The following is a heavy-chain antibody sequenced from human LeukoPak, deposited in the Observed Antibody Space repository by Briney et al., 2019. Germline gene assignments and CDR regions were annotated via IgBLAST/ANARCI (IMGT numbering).Heavy chain of an antibody. Sequence: GGSLRLSCAASGFTFSSYAMSWVRQAPGKGLEWVSAISGSGGSTYYADSVKGPFTISRDNSNNTLYLQMNSLRAEDTAVYYCAKDLSPRGGYWGQGTLVTVSS. V-gene: IGHV3-23*01. D-gene: IGHD4-23*01. CDR1: GFTFSSYA. CDR2: ISGSGGST. J-gene: IGHJ4*02. CDR3: AKDLSPRGGY.